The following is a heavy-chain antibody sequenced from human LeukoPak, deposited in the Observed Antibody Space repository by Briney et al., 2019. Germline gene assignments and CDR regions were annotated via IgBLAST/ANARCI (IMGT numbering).Heavy chain of an antibody. D-gene: IGHD6-19*01. CDR2: IRNSSGYT. CDR3: AKAGRSGWYPGWGFDI. V-gene: IGHV3-23*01. J-gene: IGHJ3*02. Sequence: GGSLRLSCAASGFTFLTYAMSWVRQAPGKGLEWVSFIRNSSGYTYYADSVKGRFTISRDNSKNTLYLQMNSLRAEDTAVYYSAKAGRSGWYPGWGFDIWGKGTMVTVSS. CDR1: GFTFLTYA.